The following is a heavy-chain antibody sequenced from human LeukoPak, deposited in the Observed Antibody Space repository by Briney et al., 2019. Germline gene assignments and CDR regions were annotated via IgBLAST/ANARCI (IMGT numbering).Heavy chain of an antibody. CDR1: GGTFSSYA. J-gene: IGHJ4*02. D-gene: IGHD3-16*02. CDR2: IIPIFGTA. V-gene: IGHV1-69*01. Sequence: SVKVSCKASGGTFSSYAISWVRQAPGQGLEWMGGIIPIFGTANYAQKFQGRVTITADESTSTAYMELSSLRSEDTAVYYCASIHYDYVWGSYRPPDYWGQGTLVTVSS. CDR3: ASIHYDYVWGSYRPPDY.